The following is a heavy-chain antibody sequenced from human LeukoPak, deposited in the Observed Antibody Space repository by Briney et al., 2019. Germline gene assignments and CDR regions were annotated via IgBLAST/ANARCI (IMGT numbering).Heavy chain of an antibody. CDR3: ARDTSGAFDV. CDR2: IKEDGSEK. D-gene: IGHD1-1*01. V-gene: IGHV3-7*01. J-gene: IGHJ3*01. Sequence: PGGSLRLSCAASAFNFSAYWMSWVRQAPGKGLEWVANIKEDGSEKDYVDSVKGRFTISRDNAKNSLDLQMNSLGAEDTAVYYCARDTSGAFDVWGQGTMVTVSS. CDR1: AFNFSAYW.